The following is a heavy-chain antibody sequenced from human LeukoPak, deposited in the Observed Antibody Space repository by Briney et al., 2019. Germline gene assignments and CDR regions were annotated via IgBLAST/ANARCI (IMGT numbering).Heavy chain of an antibody. V-gene: IGHV1-18*01. CDR2: ISAYNGNT. CDR3: AKSIAAAGDWFDP. D-gene: IGHD6-13*01. CDR1: GYTFTSYG. J-gene: IGHJ5*02. Sequence: GASVKVSCKASGYTFTSYGIIWVRQAPGQGLEWMGWISAYNGNTNYAQKLQGRVTMTTDTSTSTAYMELRSLRSDDTAVYYCAKSIAAAGDWFDPWGQGTLVTVSS.